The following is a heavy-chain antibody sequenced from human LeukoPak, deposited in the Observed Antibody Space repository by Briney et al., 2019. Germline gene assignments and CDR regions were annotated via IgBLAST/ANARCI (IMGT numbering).Heavy chain of an antibody. V-gene: IGHV1-8*01. CDR1: GYTFTSYD. J-gene: IGHJ4*02. Sequence: RASVKVSCKASGYTFTSYDINWVRQATGQGLEWMGWMNPNSGNTGYAQKFQGRVTMTRNTSISTAYTELSSLRSEDTAVYYCARGLRGNRNTHLRYWGQGTLVTVSS. CDR2: MNPNSGNT. D-gene: IGHD2-2*02. CDR3: ARGLRGNRNTHLRY.